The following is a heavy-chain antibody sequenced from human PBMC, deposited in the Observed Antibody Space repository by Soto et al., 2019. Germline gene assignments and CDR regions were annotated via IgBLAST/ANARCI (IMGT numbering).Heavy chain of an antibody. CDR3: ATTFREYCSGGSCLDAFDI. CDR1: GYTVTSYG. J-gene: IGHJ3*02. CDR2: ISAYNGNT. Sequence: GASVKVSCKASGYTVTSYGISWVRQAPGQGLEWMGWISAYNGNTNYAQKLQGRVTMTTDTSTSTAYMELRSLRSDDTAVYYCATTFREYCSGGSCLDAFDIWGQGTMVTVSS. V-gene: IGHV1-18*04. D-gene: IGHD2-15*01.